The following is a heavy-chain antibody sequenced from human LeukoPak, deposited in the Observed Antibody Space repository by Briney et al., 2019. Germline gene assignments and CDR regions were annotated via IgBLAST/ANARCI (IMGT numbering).Heavy chain of an antibody. J-gene: IGHJ4*02. Sequence: PGVSLRLSCAASGFTVSRNYMSWVRQAPGKGLEWVSVIYSGGSTYYADSVRGRFTISRDNSKNTLYLQINSLRAEDTAIYYCARANYDTVYFDYWGQGTLVTVSS. D-gene: IGHD3-22*01. V-gene: IGHV3-53*01. CDR1: GFTVSRNY. CDR3: ARANYDTVYFDY. CDR2: IYSGGST.